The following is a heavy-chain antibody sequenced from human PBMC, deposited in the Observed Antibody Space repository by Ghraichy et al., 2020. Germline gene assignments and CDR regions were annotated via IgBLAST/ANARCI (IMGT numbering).Heavy chain of an antibody. CDR1: GGSFSGYY. Sequence: SQTLSLTCAVYGGSFSGYYWSWIRQPPGKGLEWIGEINHSGSTNYNPSLKSRVTISVDTSKNQFSLKLSSVTAADTAVYYCARVFWSGPRYMDVWAKGTTVTVSS. CDR2: INHSGST. CDR3: ARVFWSGPRYMDV. J-gene: IGHJ6*03. D-gene: IGHD3-3*01. V-gene: IGHV4-34*01.